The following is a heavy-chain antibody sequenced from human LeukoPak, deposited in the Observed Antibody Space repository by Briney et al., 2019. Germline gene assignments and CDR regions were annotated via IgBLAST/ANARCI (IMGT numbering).Heavy chain of an antibody. V-gene: IGHV1-2*02. CDR2: INPNSGGT. CDR1: GYTFTGYY. J-gene: IGHJ4*02. Sequence: GASVKVSCKASGYTFTGYYMHWVRQAPGQGLEWMGWINPNSGGTNYAQKFQGRVTMTRDTSISTAYMELSRLRSDDTAVYYCVRGPYYGSGRRGYYFDYWGQGTLVTVSS. D-gene: IGHD3-10*01. CDR3: VRGPYYGSGRRGYYFDY.